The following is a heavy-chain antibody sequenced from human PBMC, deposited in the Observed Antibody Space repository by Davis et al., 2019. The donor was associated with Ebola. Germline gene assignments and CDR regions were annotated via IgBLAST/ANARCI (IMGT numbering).Heavy chain of an antibody. Sequence: GESLKISCAASGFTFSSYSMNWVRQAPGKGLEWVSSISSSSTIYYADSVKGRFTISRDNAKNSLYLQMTSLRDEDTAVYYCARGREEIAVDGTDYWGQGTLVTVSS. CDR2: ISSSSTI. J-gene: IGHJ4*02. CDR3: ARGREEIAVDGTDY. CDR1: GFTFSSYS. V-gene: IGHV3-48*02. D-gene: IGHD6-19*01.